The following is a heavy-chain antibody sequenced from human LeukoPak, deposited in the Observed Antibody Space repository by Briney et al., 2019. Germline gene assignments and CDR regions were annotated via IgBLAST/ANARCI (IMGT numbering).Heavy chain of an antibody. Sequence: PGGSLRLSCAASGFTFSSYAMGWVRQAPGRGLEWVSAISGSGGSTYYADSVKGRFTVSRDNSKNTLYLQMNSLRAEDTAVYYCAKDVFYPYYFMDVWGKGTTVTVSS. V-gene: IGHV3-23*01. CDR3: AKDVFYPYYFMDV. CDR1: GFTFSSYA. D-gene: IGHD3-9*01. J-gene: IGHJ6*03. CDR2: ISGSGGST.